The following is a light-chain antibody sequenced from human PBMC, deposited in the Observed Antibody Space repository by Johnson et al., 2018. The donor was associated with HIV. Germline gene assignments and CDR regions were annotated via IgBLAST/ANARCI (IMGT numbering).Light chain of an antibody. CDR2: ENN. J-gene: IGLJ1*01. CDR1: SSNIGNNY. Sequence: QSVLTQSPSVSAAPGQKVTISCSGSSSNIGNNYVSWYQQLPGTAPKLLIYENNKLPSGIPDRFSGSKSGTSATLGITGLQTGDEADYYCGTWDSSLSAGVFGTGTTVIVL. CDR3: GTWDSSLSAGV. V-gene: IGLV1-51*02.